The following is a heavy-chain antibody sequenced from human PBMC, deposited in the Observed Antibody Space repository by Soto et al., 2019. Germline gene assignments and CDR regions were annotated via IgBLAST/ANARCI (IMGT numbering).Heavy chain of an antibody. CDR2: IYSSGST. D-gene: IGHD5-18*01. J-gene: IGHJ4*02. V-gene: IGHV4-59*01. Sequence: SETLSLTCTVSGGSISNYYWSWIRQPLGKGLEWIGYIYSSGSTHYNPSLQSRVTISADTSKNQVSLKVRSVTAADTAVYYCARDHPHSYGVYYFHYWGQGTPVTVSS. CDR1: GGSISNYY. CDR3: ARDHPHSYGVYYFHY.